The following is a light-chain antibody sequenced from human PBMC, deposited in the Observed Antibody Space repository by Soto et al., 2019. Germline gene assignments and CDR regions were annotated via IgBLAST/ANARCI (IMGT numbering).Light chain of an antibody. Sequence: QSALTQPASVSGSPGQSITISCTGTSSDVGSYNLVSWYQQHPGKAPKLMIYEGSKRPSGVSNRFSGSKSGNTASLTISGLQAEDEADYYCCSYAGRVDVFGTGTKLTVL. V-gene: IGLV2-23*01. CDR1: SSDVGSYNL. J-gene: IGLJ1*01. CDR2: EGS. CDR3: CSYAGRVDV.